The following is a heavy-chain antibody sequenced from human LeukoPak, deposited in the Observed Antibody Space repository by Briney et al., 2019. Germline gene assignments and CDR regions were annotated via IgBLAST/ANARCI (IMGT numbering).Heavy chain of an antibody. CDR1: GYTFTGYY. D-gene: IGHD6-19*01. CDR3: AREQGVAVAGPGCDY. J-gene: IGHJ4*02. Sequence: VASVKVSCKASGYTFTGYYMHWVRQAPGQGLEWMGWINPNSGGTNYAQKFQGRVTMTRDTSISTAYMELSRLRSDDTAVYYCAREQGVAVAGPGCDYWGQGTLVTVSS. CDR2: INPNSGGT. V-gene: IGHV1-2*02.